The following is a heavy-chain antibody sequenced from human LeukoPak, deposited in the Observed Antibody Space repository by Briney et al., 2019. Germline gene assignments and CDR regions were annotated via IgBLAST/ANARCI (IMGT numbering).Heavy chain of an antibody. V-gene: IGHV4-59*08. CDR1: GGSISSYY. CDR3: ARHPTYYDFWSGYYTSYFDY. CDR2: IYYSGST. J-gene: IGHJ4*02. Sequence: SETLSLTCTVSGGSISSYYWSWIRQPPGKGLEWIGYIYYSGSTNYNPSLKSRVTISVDTSKNQFSLKLSSVTAADTAVYYCARHPTYYDFWSGYYTSYFDYWGQGTLVTVSS. D-gene: IGHD3-3*01.